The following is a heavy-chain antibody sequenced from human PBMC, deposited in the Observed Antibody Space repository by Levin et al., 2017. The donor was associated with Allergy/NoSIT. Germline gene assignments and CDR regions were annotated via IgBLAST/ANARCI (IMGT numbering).Heavy chain of an antibody. D-gene: IGHD2-21*01. CDR2: ISNDGGTT. Sequence: GGSLRLSCAASGFSFSGYAMHWIRQAPGKGLEYVSAISNDGGTTFYANSVKDRFTISRDNSMNTLYLQMGSLRVEDMAVYHCARVAVGDHFGYWGQGTLVTVSS. J-gene: IGHJ4*02. CDR3: ARVAVGDHFGY. V-gene: IGHV3-64*01. CDR1: GFSFSGYA.